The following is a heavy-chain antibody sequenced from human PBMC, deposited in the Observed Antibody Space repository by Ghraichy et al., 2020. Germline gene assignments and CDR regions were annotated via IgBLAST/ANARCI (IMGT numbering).Heavy chain of an antibody. J-gene: IGHJ4*02. CDR1: GFTFSSNG. CDR2: IRYDGTNK. V-gene: IGHV3-30*02. Sequence: GGSLRLSCAASGFTFSSNGIHWVRQAPGKGLEWVSFIRYDGTNKYYADSVKGRFIISRDNSKNTLYLQMNSLTPEDTAVYYCAKLVSAAGAGDYWGQGTLVTVSS. D-gene: IGHD6-13*01. CDR3: AKLVSAAGAGDY.